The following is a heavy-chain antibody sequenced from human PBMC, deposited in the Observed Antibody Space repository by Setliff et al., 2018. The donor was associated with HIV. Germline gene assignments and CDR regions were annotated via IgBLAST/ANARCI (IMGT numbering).Heavy chain of an antibody. D-gene: IGHD6-19*01. Sequence: GGSLRLSCAASGFIFSSKWMHWVRQVPGKGLVWVSRIDTDGSITSYADSVKGRFTISRDNAKSTLYLQMNSLRGEDTAVYYCARHSDWYGNDAFDIWGQGTMVTVSS. CDR3: ARHSDWYGNDAFDI. CDR2: IDTDGSIT. CDR1: GFIFSSKW. J-gene: IGHJ3*02. V-gene: IGHV3-74*01.